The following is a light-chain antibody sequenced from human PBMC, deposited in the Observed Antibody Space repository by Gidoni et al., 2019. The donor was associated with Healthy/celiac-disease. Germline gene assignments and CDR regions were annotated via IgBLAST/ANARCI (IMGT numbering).Light chain of an antibody. J-gene: IGKJ1*01. CDR3: QQYYSYLWT. V-gene: IGKV1-8*01. CDR1: QGISSY. CDR2: AAS. Sequence: AIRMTQSPSSLSASTGDRVPITCRASQGISSYLAWYQQKPGKAPKLLIYAASTLQSGVPSRFSGSGSGTDFTLTISCLQSEDFATYYCQQYYSYLWTCGQGTKVESK.